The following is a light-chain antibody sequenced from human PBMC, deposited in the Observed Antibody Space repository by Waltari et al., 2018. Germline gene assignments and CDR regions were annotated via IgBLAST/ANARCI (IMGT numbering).Light chain of an antibody. CDR3: QQYDDWPKT. Sequence: DIQMTQSPSSLSASVGDRVTITCQASQDISNYLNWYQQKPGKAPKLLIYDASNLETGVPSRFSGSGSGTDFTFTISSLQSEDFAVYYCQQYDDWPKTFGQGTKVEIK. CDR1: QDISNY. J-gene: IGKJ1*01. CDR2: DAS. V-gene: IGKV1-33*01.